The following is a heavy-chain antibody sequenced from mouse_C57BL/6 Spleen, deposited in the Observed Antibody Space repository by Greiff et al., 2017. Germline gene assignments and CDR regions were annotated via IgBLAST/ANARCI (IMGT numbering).Heavy chain of an antibody. D-gene: IGHD1-1*01. Sequence: VQLQQSGAELVRPGTSVTVSCKASGYAFTNYLIDWVKQRPGQGLEWIGVINPGSGGTNYNEKFKGKAKLTADKSSSTAYMQLSSLTSEDSAVYCCAGSHDYSSSVGAKDDWGQGTSVTAS. V-gene: IGHV1-54*01. CDR1: GYAFTNYL. CDR2: INPGSGGT. CDR3: AGSHDYSSSVGAKDD. J-gene: IGHJ4*01.